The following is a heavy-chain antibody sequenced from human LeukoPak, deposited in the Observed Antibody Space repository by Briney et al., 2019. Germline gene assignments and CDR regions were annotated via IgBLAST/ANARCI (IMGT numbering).Heavy chain of an antibody. J-gene: IGHJ4*02. CDR3: AKDNSAAYINVLYKGGLDS. CDR2: ISWDSSST. D-gene: IGHD3-16*01. CDR1: GFTFDDYT. V-gene: IGHV3-43*01. Sequence: PGGSLRLSCATSGFTFDDYTMNWVRQPPGKSLEWVSFISWDSSSTYYADSVKGRFTISRDNSKNSLYLQMNSLKPEDTALYYCAKDNSAAYINVLYKGGLDSWGQGTLVTVSS.